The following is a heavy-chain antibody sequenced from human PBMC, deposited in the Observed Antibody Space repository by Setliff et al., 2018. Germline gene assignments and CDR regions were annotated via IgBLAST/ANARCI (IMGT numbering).Heavy chain of an antibody. CDR2: INPNSGDT. CDR3: AKQGDLAFDY. Sequence: GASVKVSCKASGYTFTDYYIHWVRQAPGQGLEWMGWINPNSGDTDYAQKFQGRVTMTRDTSISTAYMELSRLRFDDTAMYYCAKQGDLAFDYWGQGTQVTVSS. CDR1: GYTFTDYY. D-gene: IGHD3-16*01. J-gene: IGHJ4*02. V-gene: IGHV1-2*02.